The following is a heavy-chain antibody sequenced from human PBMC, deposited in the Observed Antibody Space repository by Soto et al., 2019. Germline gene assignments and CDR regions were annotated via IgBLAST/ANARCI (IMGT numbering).Heavy chain of an antibody. CDR3: ATAVYGSGSYYAFDI. V-gene: IGHV3-15*01. CDR1: GFTFSNAW. CDR2: IKSKTDGGTT. Sequence: GSLRLSCAASGFTFSNAWMSWVRQAPGKGLEWVGRIKSKTDGGTTDYAATVKGRVTISRDESKNTLYLQMNSLKTEDTAVYYCATAVYGSGSYYAFDIWGQGTMVTVSS. J-gene: IGHJ3*02. D-gene: IGHD3-10*01.